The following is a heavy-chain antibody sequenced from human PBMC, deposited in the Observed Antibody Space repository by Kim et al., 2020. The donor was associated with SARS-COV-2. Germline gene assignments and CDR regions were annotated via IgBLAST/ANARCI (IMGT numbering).Heavy chain of an antibody. Sequence: ASVKVSCEASGYTFTGYYIHWVRQAPGQGLEWMGRINPGSGGTEYAQKFEGRVTMTRDTFISTVYMELSRLRSDDTAVYYCARVMGNNQSKNSFFGPWGQGILVTVSS. D-gene: IGHD1-20*01. CDR2: INPGSGGT. J-gene: IGHJ5*02. CDR3: ARVMGNNQSKNSFFGP. CDR1: GYTFTGYY. V-gene: IGHV1-2*06.